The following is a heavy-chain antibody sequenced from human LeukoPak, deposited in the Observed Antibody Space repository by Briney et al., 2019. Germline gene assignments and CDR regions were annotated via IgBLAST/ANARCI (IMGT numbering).Heavy chain of an antibody. Sequence: GGSLRLSCEASGFTFSSYAMSWVRQAPGKGLEWVSAISGSGGSTYYADSVKGRFTISRDNSKNTLYLQMNSLRAEDTAVYYCAKDLVGNGGDYVLTDWGQGTLVTVSS. CDR2: ISGSGGST. CDR1: GFTFSSYA. CDR3: AKDLVGNGGDYVLTD. D-gene: IGHD4-17*01. V-gene: IGHV3-23*01. J-gene: IGHJ4*02.